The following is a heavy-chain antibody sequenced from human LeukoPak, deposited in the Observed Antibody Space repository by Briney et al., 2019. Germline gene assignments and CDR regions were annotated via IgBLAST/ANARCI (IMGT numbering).Heavy chain of an antibody. J-gene: IGHJ3*02. CDR2: ISWNSGSI. Sequence: GGSLRLSCAASGFTFSSYAMTWVRQAPGKGLEWVSGISWNSGSIGYADSVKGRFTISRDNAKNSLYLQMNSLRAEDTALYYCAKDGDTGEAFDIWGQGTIVTVSS. D-gene: IGHD5-18*01. CDR3: AKDGDTGEAFDI. CDR1: GFTFSSYA. V-gene: IGHV3-9*01.